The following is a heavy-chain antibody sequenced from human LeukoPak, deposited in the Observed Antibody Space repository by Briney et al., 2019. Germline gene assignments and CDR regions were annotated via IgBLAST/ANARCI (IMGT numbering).Heavy chain of an antibody. CDR1: GFTFSSYG. CDR2: IRYDGSNK. J-gene: IGHJ6*03. D-gene: IGHD4-23*01. Sequence: PGGSLRLSCAASGFTFSSYGMHWVRQAPGKGLEWVAFIRYDGSNKYYADSVKGRFTISRDNSKNTLYLQMNSLRAEDTAVYYCAKDGRHRLRWDYYYYYYMDVWGKGTTVTISS. CDR3: AKDGRHRLRWDYYYYYYMDV. V-gene: IGHV3-30*02.